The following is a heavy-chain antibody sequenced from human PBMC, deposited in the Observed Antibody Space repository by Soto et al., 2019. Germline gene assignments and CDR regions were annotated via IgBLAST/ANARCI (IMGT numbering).Heavy chain of an antibody. Sequence: EVQLVESGGGLVKPGGSLRLSCAASGFTFSSYSMNWVRQAPGKGLEWVSSISSSSSYIYYADSVKGRFTISRDNAKNSLELQMNSLIAEDTAVYYCARDKMITLGGVIAPWGQGTLVTVSS. CDR1: GFTFSSYS. CDR2: ISSSSSYI. D-gene: IGHD3-16*01. J-gene: IGHJ5*02. V-gene: IGHV3-21*01. CDR3: ARDKMITLGGVIAP.